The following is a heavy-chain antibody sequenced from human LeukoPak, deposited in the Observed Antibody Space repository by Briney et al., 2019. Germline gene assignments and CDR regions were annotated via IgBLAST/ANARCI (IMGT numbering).Heavy chain of an antibody. D-gene: IGHD2-21*02. CDR1: GFTFSCYG. CDR3: AKDSVTGDSEYFQH. CDR2: IRYDGSNK. J-gene: IGHJ1*01. V-gene: IGHV3-30*02. Sequence: GGSLRLSCAASGFTFSCYGMHWVRQAPGKGLEWVAFIRYDGSNKYYADSVKGRFTISRDNSKNALYLQMNSLRAEDTAVYYCAKDSVTGDSEYFQHWGQGTLVTVSS.